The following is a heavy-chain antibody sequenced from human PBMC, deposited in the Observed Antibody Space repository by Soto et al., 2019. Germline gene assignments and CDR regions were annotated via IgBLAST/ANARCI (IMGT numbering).Heavy chain of an antibody. V-gene: IGHV3-23*01. Sequence: EVQLLESGGGMVQPGGSLRLSCAASGFTFSGSAMGWVRQAPGKGLEWISVISGSGDDILYADSVKGRFTISKDNSKNTLYLQMNSLRGEDTAVYFCEARTIPVPGAYDYWGQGTLVTVSS. D-gene: IGHD3-16*01. CDR2: ISGSGDDI. CDR1: GFTFSGSA. CDR3: EARTIPVPGAYDY. J-gene: IGHJ4*02.